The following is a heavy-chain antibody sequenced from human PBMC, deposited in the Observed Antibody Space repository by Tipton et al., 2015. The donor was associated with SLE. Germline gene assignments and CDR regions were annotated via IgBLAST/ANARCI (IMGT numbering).Heavy chain of an antibody. Sequence: LRLSCTVSGGSISSYYWSWIRQPPGKGLEWIGYIYYSGSTNYNPSLKSRVTISVDTSKNQFSLKLSSVTAADTAVYYCASETYYYGSGTRAFDIWGQGTMVTASS. D-gene: IGHD3-10*01. V-gene: IGHV4-59*01. CDR1: GGSISSYY. CDR3: ASETYYYGSGTRAFDI. CDR2: IYYSGST. J-gene: IGHJ3*02.